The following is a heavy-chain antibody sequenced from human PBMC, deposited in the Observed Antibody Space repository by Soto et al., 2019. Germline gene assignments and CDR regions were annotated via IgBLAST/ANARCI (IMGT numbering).Heavy chain of an antibody. D-gene: IGHD2-8*01. CDR3: ARDRSMYYGMDV. J-gene: IGHJ6*02. CDR2: ISAYNGKT. CDR1: GSTFTSFG. V-gene: IGHV1-18*01. Sequence: QVQLVQSGGEVKKPGASVKVSCKATGSTFTSFGISWVRQSPGQGLEWMGWISAYNGKTNYAQKLQGRVTMTTDTSTSTAYMELRSLTSDDTAVYYCARDRSMYYGMDVWGQGTTVTVSS.